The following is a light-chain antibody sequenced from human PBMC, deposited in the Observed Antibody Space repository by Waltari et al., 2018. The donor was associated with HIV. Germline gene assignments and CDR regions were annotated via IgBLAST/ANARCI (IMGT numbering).Light chain of an antibody. J-gene: IGLJ1*01. Sequence: QSVLTQPPSVSGAPGQRVTISCTGSSSNIGAGYDVHWFQQLPGTAPKLLIYGNTNRPSGVPDRSSGSKSGTSASLANTGLQADDECDYYGQSYDSGLSAYVFGTGTKVTVL. CDR1: SSNIGAGYD. CDR2: GNT. V-gene: IGLV1-40*01. CDR3: QSYDSGLSAYV.